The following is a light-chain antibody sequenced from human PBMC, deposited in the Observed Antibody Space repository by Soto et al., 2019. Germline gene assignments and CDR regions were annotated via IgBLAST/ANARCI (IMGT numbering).Light chain of an antibody. CDR1: SSNIGAGYD. J-gene: IGLJ1*01. CDR2: GNS. CDR3: QSYDSSLISYV. V-gene: IGLV1-40*01. Sequence: QSVLTQPPSVSGAPGQRVTICCTGSSSNIGAGYDVHWYQQLPGTAPKLLIYGNSNRPSGVPDRFSGSKSGTSASLAITGLQAEDEADYYCQSYDSSLISYVFGTGTKVTVL.